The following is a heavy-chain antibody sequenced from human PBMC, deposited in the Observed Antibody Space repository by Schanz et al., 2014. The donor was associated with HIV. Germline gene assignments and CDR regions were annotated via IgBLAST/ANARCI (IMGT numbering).Heavy chain of an antibody. J-gene: IGHJ4*02. V-gene: IGHV3-21*06. CDR2: ISSTSAHI. CDR1: GFTFSTSS. CDR3: ARDLHDYGDARTDY. D-gene: IGHD4-17*01. Sequence: EVQLLESGGGLVQPGGSLRLTCAASGFTFSTSSLNWVRQAPGKGLEWVSFISSTSAHIYYADSVKGRFTISRDNAKNSLHLQMSRLGAEDTAVYYCARDLHDYGDARTDYWGQGILVTVSS.